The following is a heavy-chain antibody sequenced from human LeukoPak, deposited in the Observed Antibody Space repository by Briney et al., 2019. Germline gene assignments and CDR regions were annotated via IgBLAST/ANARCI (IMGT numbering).Heavy chain of an antibody. CDR1: GFTFSSYA. CDR2: ISGSGGST. CDR3: AKGYYDILTGYYSPFDY. Sequence: GGSLRLSCAASGFTFSSYAMSWVRQAPGKGLEWVSAISGSGGSTYYADSVKGRFTISRDNSKNTLYPQMNSLRAGDTAVYYCAKGYYDILTGYYSPFDYWGQGTLVTVSS. D-gene: IGHD3-9*01. V-gene: IGHV3-23*01. J-gene: IGHJ4*02.